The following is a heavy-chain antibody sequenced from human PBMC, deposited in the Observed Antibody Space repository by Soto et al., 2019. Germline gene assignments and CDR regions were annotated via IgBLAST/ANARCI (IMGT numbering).Heavy chain of an antibody. D-gene: IGHD2-15*01. CDR2: ISSSGSTI. V-gene: IGHV3-11*01. J-gene: IGHJ5*02. CDR3: ARGGYCSGGSCYRLYNWFDP. Sequence: GGSLRLSCAASGFTFSDYYMSWIRQAPGKGLEWVSYISSSGSTIYYADSVKGRFTISRDNAKNSLYLQMNSLRAEDTAVYYCARGGYCSGGSCYRLYNWFDPWGQGTLVTVSS. CDR1: GFTFSDYY.